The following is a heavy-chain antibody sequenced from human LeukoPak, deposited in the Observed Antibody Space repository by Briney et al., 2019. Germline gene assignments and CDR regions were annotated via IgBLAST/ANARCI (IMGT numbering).Heavy chain of an antibody. CDR2: IYSGGST. J-gene: IGHJ4*02. CDR3: ARDGSYYGSGSYDY. V-gene: IGHV3-53*01. D-gene: IGHD3-10*01. CDR1: GFTFSSYA. Sequence: GGSLRLSCAASGFTFSSYAMSWVRQAPGKGLEWVSVIYSGGSTYYADSVKGRFTISRDNSKNTLYLQMNSLRAEDTAVYYCARDGSYYGSGSYDYWGQGTLVTVSS.